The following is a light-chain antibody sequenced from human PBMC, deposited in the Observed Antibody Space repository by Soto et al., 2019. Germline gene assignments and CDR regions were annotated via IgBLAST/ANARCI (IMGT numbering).Light chain of an antibody. V-gene: IGLV2-14*01. Sequence: QSVLTQPASVSGSPGQSITISCTGTSSDVGAYNYVSWFQQHPGKAPQLMVYDVSNRPSGVSNRFSGSKSGSTASLTISGLQAEDEADYYCSSYTSSSTWVFGGGTKLTVL. CDR3: SSYTSSSTWV. CDR1: SSDVGAYNY. J-gene: IGLJ3*02. CDR2: DVS.